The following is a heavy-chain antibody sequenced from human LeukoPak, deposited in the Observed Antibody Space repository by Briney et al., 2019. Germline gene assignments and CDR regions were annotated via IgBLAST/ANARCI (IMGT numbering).Heavy chain of an antibody. CDR1: GYTSTNYG. CDR2: ISAYNGNT. V-gene: IGHV1-18*01. CDR3: ARDSLRHEPFQH. Sequence: ASVKVSCKASGYTSTNYGISWVRQAPGQGLEWMGWISAYNGNTNYAQKLQGRVTMTTDTSTSTAYMELRSLRSDDTAVYYCARDSLRHEPFQHWGQGTLVTVSS. D-gene: IGHD1-14*01. J-gene: IGHJ1*01.